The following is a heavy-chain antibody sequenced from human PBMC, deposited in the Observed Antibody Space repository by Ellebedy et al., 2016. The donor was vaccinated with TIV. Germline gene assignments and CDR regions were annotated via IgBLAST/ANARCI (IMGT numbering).Heavy chain of an antibody. Sequence: GESLKISCATSGFTFGGYGIHWVRQAPGNGLEWVAVIWYDGTSKYYADSVKGRFSISRDNSKNTVDLQMNSLRVEDTAVYYGARDQGYSSSWLTDWGQGALVTVSS. CDR2: IWYDGTSK. V-gene: IGHV3-33*01. J-gene: IGHJ4*02. CDR3: ARDQGYSSSWLTD. D-gene: IGHD6-13*01. CDR1: GFTFGGYG.